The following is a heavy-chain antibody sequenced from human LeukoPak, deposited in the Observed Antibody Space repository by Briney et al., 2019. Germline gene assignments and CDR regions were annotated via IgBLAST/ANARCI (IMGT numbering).Heavy chain of an antibody. CDR3: ALGDSPAGLDLDF. Sequence: GESLKISCKGSGYTFTSYWIGWVRQLPGKGLGWLGIIYPGDSGTRYSPSLQGQVTISVDKSINTAYLQWISLKASDTAMYYCALGDSPAGLDLDFWGQGTLVTVSS. D-gene: IGHD3-16*01. CDR2: IYPGDSGT. J-gene: IGHJ4*02. V-gene: IGHV5-51*01. CDR1: GYTFTSYW.